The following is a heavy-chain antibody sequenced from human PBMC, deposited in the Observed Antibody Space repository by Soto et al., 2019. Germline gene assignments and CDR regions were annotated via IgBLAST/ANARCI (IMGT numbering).Heavy chain of an antibody. J-gene: IGHJ6*03. V-gene: IGHV4-59*01. Sequence: SETLSLTCTVSGGSISSYYWSWIRQPPGKGLEWIGYIYYSGSTNYNPSLKSRVTISVDTSKNQFSLKLSSVTAADTAVYYCARERHSSSSPYYHYMAAWAKGTTVTASS. CDR2: IYYSGST. D-gene: IGHD6-6*01. CDR3: ARERHSSSSPYYHYMAA. CDR1: GGSISSYY.